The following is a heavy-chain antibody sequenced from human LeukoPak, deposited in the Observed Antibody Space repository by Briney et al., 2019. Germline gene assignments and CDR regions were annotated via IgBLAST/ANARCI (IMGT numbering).Heavy chain of an antibody. CDR1: GFTFSSYW. Sequence: GGSLRLSCAASGFTFSSYWMHWIRQAPGKGLVWVSRIHSDGIGTSYADSVRGRFTIFRDNAKNTLYLQMNSLRAEDTAVYYCARDQGSFEYWGQGTLVTVSS. CDR3: ARDQGSFEY. V-gene: IGHV3-74*01. J-gene: IGHJ4*02. CDR2: IHSDGIGT.